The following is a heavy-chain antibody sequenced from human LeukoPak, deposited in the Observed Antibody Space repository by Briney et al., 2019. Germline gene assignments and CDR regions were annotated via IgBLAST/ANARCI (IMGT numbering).Heavy chain of an antibody. CDR2: IYTSGST. CDR1: GGSISSYY. Sequence: SETLSLTCTVSGGSISSYYWSWIRQPAGKGLEWIGRIYTSGSTNYNPSLKSRVTMSVDTSKNQFSLKLSSVTAADTAVYYCARVPMVRGVTNYYYYGMDVWGQGTTVTVSS. V-gene: IGHV4-4*07. D-gene: IGHD3-10*01. J-gene: IGHJ6*02. CDR3: ARVPMVRGVTNYYYYGMDV.